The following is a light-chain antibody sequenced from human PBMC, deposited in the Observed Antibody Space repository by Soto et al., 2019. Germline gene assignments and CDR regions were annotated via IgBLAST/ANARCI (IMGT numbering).Light chain of an antibody. CDR2: DAS. CDR1: QSVSSY. V-gene: IGKV3-11*01. J-gene: IGKJ4*01. CDR3: QQSSNWPLT. Sequence: EIVLTQSPATLSLSPGERATLSCRASQSVSSYLAWYQQKPGQAPSLLIYDASNRANGIPARFSGSGSGTDFPLTISRLEPDDFAVYYCQQSSNWPLTFGGGTKVEIK.